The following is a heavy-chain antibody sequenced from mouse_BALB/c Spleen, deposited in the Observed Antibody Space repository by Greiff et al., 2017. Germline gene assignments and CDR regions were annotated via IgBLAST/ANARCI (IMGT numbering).Heavy chain of an antibody. V-gene: IGHV14-3*02. CDR3: ASGRYGGGYYYAMDY. CDR2: IDPANGNT. J-gene: IGHJ4*01. D-gene: IGHD2-14*01. Sequence: VQLQQSGAELVKPGASVKLSCTASGFNIKDTYMHWVKQRPEQGLEWIGRIDPANGNTKYDPKFQGKATITADTSSNTAYLQLSSLTSEDTAVYYCASGRYGGGYYYAMDYWGQGTSVTVSS. CDR1: GFNIKDTY.